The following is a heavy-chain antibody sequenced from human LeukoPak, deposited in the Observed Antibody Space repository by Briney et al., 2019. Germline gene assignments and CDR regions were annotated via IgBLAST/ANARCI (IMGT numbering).Heavy chain of an antibody. CDR1: GYSISSGYY. CDR2: IYHSGST. Sequence: SETLSLTCTVSGYSISSGYYWGWIRQPPGKGLEWIGSIYHSGSTYYNPSLKSRVTISVDTSKNQFSLKLSSVTAADTAVYYCARQHPIIAAAGRGVAPDYWGQGTLVTVSS. J-gene: IGHJ4*02. CDR3: ARQHPIIAAAGRGVAPDY. V-gene: IGHV4-38-2*02. D-gene: IGHD6-13*01.